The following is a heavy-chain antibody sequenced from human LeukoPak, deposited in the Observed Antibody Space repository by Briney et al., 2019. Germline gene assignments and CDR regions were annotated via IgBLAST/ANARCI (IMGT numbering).Heavy chain of an antibody. J-gene: IGHJ4*02. CDR2: IYYSGST. D-gene: IGHD3-10*01. CDR3: ARRAMVRGGTYFDY. V-gene: IGHV4-39*01. Sequence: PSETLSLTCTASGGSISTSTYFWGWIRQPPGKGLEWVGTIYYSGSTYYNPSLKSRVTISVDTSKNQFSLKLSSVTAADTAVYYCARRAMVRGGTYFDYWGQGTLVTVSS. CDR1: GGSISTSTYF.